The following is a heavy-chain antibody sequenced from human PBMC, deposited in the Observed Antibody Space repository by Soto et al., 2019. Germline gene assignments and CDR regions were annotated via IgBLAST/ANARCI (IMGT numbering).Heavy chain of an antibody. CDR1: GGTFSSYA. Sequence: SVKVSCKASGGTFSSYAISWVRQAPGQGLEWMGGIIPIFGTANYAQKFQGRVTITADESTSTAYMELSSLRSEDTAVYYCARDTAMDLYNWFDPWGQGTLGTVSS. CDR3: ARDTAMDLYNWFDP. V-gene: IGHV1-69*13. D-gene: IGHD5-18*01. J-gene: IGHJ5*02. CDR2: IIPIFGTA.